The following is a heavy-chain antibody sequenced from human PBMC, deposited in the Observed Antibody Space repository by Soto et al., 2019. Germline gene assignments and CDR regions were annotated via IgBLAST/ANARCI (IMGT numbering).Heavy chain of an antibody. Sequence: GTSLKVSCKASGLTFITYDFIWVRQAAGQGLEWMGWMNPNNGNAGFAQKFRGRINMTRNTSISTAYLELSSLRSDDSAVYFCARRKERSGPYYLDLWGQGTQVTVSS. CDR3: ARRKERSGPYYLDL. J-gene: IGHJ4*02. V-gene: IGHV1-8*01. CDR1: GLTFITYD. D-gene: IGHD6-25*01. CDR2: MNPNNGNA.